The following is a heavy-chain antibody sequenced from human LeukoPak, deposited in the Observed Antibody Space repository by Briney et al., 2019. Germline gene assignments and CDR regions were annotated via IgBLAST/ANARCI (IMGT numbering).Heavy chain of an antibody. Sequence: PGGSLRLSCAASGLTFRNAWMSWVRQAPGKGLEWVGRIKSKIDGGTTDYAAPVKGRFTISRDDSKNTLYLQMDSLKTEDTAVYYCTRGPNHEYWGQGTLVTVPS. J-gene: IGHJ4*02. CDR2: IKSKIDGGTT. CDR1: GLTFRNAW. V-gene: IGHV3-15*01. D-gene: IGHD1-14*01. CDR3: TRGPNHEY.